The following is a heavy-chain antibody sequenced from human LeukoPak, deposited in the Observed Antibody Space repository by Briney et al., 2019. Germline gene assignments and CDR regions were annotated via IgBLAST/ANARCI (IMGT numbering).Heavy chain of an antibody. Sequence: SETLSLTCTVSGGFSSGYCWSWIRKPPGKGLEWIGYVYYSGSNNYNPSLKSRVTISLDTSKNQFSLKLSSVTATDTAVYYCARHAFWYSSFFDYWGQGTLVTVSS. CDR2: VYYSGSN. CDR1: GGFSSGYC. V-gene: IGHV4-59*08. CDR3: ARHAFWYSSFFDY. J-gene: IGHJ4*02. D-gene: IGHD6-19*01.